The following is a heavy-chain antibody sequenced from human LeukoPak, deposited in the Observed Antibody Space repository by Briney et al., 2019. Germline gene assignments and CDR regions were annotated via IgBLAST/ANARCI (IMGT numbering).Heavy chain of an antibody. J-gene: IGHJ4*02. Sequence: PSETLSLTCTVSGGSISSYYWSWIRQPPGKALEWIGYIYYSGSTNYNPSLKSRVTISVDTSKNQFSLKLSSVTAADTAVYYCAREVGTGYFDYWGQGTLVTVSS. CDR3: AREVGTGYFDY. CDR1: GGSISSYY. V-gene: IGHV4-59*01. D-gene: IGHD1-1*01. CDR2: IYYSGST.